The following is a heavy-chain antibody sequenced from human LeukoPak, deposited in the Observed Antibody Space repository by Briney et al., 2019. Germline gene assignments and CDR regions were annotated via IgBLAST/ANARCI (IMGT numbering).Heavy chain of an antibody. CDR1: GFMFDKYW. J-gene: IGHJ4*02. Sequence: GGSLRLSCAASGFMFDKYWVNWVRQAPGRGLEWVTNIKEDGSKKNYVDSVKGRFTISRDNAKKSLYLEMNSLRAEDTAVYFCARDEGSGWDYWGQGTLVTVSS. D-gene: IGHD6-19*01. CDR2: IKEDGSKK. CDR3: ARDEGSGWDY. V-gene: IGHV3-7*01.